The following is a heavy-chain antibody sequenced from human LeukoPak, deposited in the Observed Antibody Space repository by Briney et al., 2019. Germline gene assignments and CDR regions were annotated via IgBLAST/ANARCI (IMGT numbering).Heavy chain of an antibody. V-gene: IGHV4-34*01. J-gene: IGHJ5*02. D-gene: IGHD2-2*02. Sequence: SETLSLTCAVYGGSFSGYYWSWIRQPPGKGLEWIGEINHSGSTNHNPSLKSRVTISVDTSKNQFSLKLSSVTAADTAVYYCARGGRYCSSTSCYRWFDPWGQGTLVTVSS. CDR3: ARGGRYCSSTSCYRWFDP. CDR1: GGSFSGYY. CDR2: INHSGST.